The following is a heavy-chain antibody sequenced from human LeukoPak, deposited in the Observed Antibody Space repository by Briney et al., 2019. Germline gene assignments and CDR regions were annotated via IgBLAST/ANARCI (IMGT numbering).Heavy chain of an antibody. CDR1: GGSISSSSYY. D-gene: IGHD2-15*01. CDR3: ARHGGGYCRGGSCYGGFEYY. V-gene: IGHV4-39*01. Sequence: PSETLSLTCTVSGGSISSSSYYWGWIRQPPGKGLEWIGSIYYSGSTYYNPSLKSRVTISVDTSKTQFSLKLSSVTAADTAVYYCARHGGGYCRGGSCYGGFEYYWGQETLVTVSS. CDR2: IYYSGST. J-gene: IGHJ4*02.